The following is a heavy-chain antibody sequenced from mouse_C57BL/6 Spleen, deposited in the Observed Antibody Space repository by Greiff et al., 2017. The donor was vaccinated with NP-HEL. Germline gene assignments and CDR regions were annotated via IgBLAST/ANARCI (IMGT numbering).Heavy chain of an antibody. Sequence: EVKLVESGGDLVKPGGSLKLSCAASGFTFSSYGMSWVRQTPDKRLEWVATISSGGSYTYYPDSVKGRFTISRDNAKNTLYLQMSSLKSEDTAMYYCARTGTFDYWGQGTTLTVSS. CDR3: ARTGTFDY. CDR1: GFTFSSYG. J-gene: IGHJ2*01. V-gene: IGHV5-6*01. D-gene: IGHD4-1*01. CDR2: ISSGGSYT.